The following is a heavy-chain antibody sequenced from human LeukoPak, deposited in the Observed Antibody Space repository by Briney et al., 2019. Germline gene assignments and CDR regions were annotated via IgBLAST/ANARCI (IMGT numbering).Heavy chain of an antibody. V-gene: IGHV4-34*01. CDR2: INHSGST. D-gene: IGHD3-3*01. CDR3: ARAPNYDFWSGYFSRSSRDYYYYGMDV. Sequence: SETLSLTCAVYGGSFSGYYWSWIRQPPGKGLEWIGEINHSGSTNYNPSLKSRVTISVDTSKNQFSLKLSSVTAADTAVYYCARAPNYDFWSGYFSRSSRDYYYYGMDVWAKGPRSPSP. CDR1: GGSFSGYY. J-gene: IGHJ6*02.